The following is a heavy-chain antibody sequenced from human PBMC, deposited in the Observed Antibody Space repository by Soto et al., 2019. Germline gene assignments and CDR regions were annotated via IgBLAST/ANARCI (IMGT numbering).Heavy chain of an antibody. CDR2: ISGYNGNT. CDR3: ARVRMRNYDFWSGYPPSYGMDV. V-gene: IGHV1-18*01. Sequence: GASVKVSCKASGYTFTSYGVTWVRQAPGQGLEWMGWISGYNGNTNYAQKLQGRVTMTTDTSTSTAYMELRSLRSDDTAVYYCARVRMRNYDFWSGYPPSYGMDVWGQGATVTVSS. CDR1: GYTFTSYG. J-gene: IGHJ6*02. D-gene: IGHD3-3*01.